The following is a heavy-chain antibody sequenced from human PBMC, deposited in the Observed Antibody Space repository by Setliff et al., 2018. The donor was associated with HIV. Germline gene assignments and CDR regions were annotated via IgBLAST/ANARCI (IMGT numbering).Heavy chain of an antibody. Sequence: PSETLSLTCSVSGVSINRTDHYWGWLRQTPGKGLEWIGYIYTSRGTNYNHSLRTRVIISVDTSNQFSLKLSSVTAADAAVYYCARSPSYRSSWEYYFDYWGQGILVTVSS. V-gene: IGHV4-61*05. CDR2: IYTSRGT. D-gene: IGHD6-13*01. CDR1: GVSINRTDHY. J-gene: IGHJ4*02. CDR3: ARSPSYRSSWEYYFDY.